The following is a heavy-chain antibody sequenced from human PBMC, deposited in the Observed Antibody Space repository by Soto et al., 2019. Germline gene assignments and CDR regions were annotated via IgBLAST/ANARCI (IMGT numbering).Heavy chain of an antibody. CDR3: ARYRGGSFYFDY. D-gene: IGHD1-26*01. Sequence: SETLSLTCTVSGGSISSYYWSWIRQPPGKGVEWIGYIYYSGSTNYNPPLKSRVTISVDTSKNQFSLKLSSVTAADTAVYYCARYRGGSFYFDYWGQGTLVTVSS. V-gene: IGHV4-59*01. CDR1: GGSISSYY. J-gene: IGHJ4*02. CDR2: IYYSGST.